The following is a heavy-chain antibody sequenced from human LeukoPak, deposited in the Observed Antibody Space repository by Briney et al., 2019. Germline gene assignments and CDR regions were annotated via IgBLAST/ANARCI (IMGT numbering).Heavy chain of an antibody. CDR2: ISGDGRST. Sequence: GGSLRLSCAASEFTFSSYWMHWVRHAPGKGLVWVSRISGDGRSTSYADSVKGRFTISRDNAKNTMYLQMNSLRAEDTAVYYCASSGVASYSSGWYGPWGQGTLVTVSS. V-gene: IGHV3-74*01. CDR1: EFTFSSYW. CDR3: ASSGVASYSSGWYGP. D-gene: IGHD6-19*01. J-gene: IGHJ5*02.